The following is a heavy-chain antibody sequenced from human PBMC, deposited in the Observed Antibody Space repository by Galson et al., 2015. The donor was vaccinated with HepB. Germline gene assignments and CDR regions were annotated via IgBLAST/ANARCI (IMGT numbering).Heavy chain of an antibody. Sequence: ETLSLTCSVSGGSISSTNYYWGWIRQPPGKGLEWIGSIYYVGSTYYNPSLKSRVTISIDTSKNQFSLRVSSVTAADTALYYCARALGGSYFYGLDVWGQGTTVAVSS. V-gene: IGHV4-39*01. J-gene: IGHJ6*02. CDR1: GGSISSTNYY. CDR2: IYYVGST. D-gene: IGHD3-16*02. CDR3: ARALGGSYFYGLDV.